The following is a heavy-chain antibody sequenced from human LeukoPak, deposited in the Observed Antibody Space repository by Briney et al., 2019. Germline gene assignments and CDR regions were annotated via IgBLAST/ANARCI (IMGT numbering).Heavy chain of an antibody. J-gene: IGHJ4*01. CDR2: IYGGGST. CDR3: ATEALRPYPAFDS. V-gene: IGHV3-66*01. CDR1: GFTVISNY. D-gene: IGHD3-16*01. Sequence: GGSLRLSCAASGFTVISNYMSWVRQAPAKGLEWVSVIYGGGSTYYADSVKGRFTISRDNSKNTLYLQMNSLRAEDTAVYYCATEALRPYPAFDSWGHGTLVTVSS.